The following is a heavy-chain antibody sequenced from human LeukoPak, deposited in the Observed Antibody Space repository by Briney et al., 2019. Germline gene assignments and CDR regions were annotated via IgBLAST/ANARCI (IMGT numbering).Heavy chain of an antibody. CDR2: ISGYDGRT. V-gene: IGHV1-18*01. Sequence: ASVKVSCKASGYTFTSYGISWVRQAPGQGLEWMGWISGYDGRTNYAQNSQGRVIMTTDTSTSTAYMELRSLRSDDTAVYYCARDYYCSGGSCSDCFDPWGQGTLVTVSS. CDR3: ARDYYCSGGSCSDCFDP. CDR1: GYTFTSYG. J-gene: IGHJ5*02. D-gene: IGHD2-15*01.